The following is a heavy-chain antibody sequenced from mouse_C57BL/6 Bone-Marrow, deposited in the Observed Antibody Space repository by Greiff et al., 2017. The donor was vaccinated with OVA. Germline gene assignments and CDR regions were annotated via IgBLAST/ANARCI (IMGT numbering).Heavy chain of an antibody. V-gene: IGHV5-15*01. D-gene: IGHD2-1*01. CDR1: GFTFSDYG. J-gene: IGHJ4*01. CDR3: ARHDGGGNYGYYAMDY. Sequence: EVMLVESGGGLVQPGGSLKLSCAASGFTFSDYGMAWVRQAPRKGPEWVAFISNLAYSIYYADTVTGRFTISRENAKNTLYLEMSSLRSEDTAMYYCARHDGGGNYGYYAMDYWGQGTSVTVSS. CDR2: ISNLAYSI.